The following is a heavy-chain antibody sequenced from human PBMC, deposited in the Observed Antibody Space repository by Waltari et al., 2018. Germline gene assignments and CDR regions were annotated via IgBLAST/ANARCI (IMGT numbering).Heavy chain of an antibody. CDR1: GGSISRGGYS. J-gene: IGHJ6*03. CDR3: ARGGDDPEQYYYYYYMDV. CDR2: IYHSGST. D-gene: IGHD4-17*01. V-gene: IGHV4-30-2*01. Sequence: QLQLQESGSGLVKPSQTLSLTCAVSGGSISRGGYSWSWIRQPPGKGLEWIGYIYHSGSTYYADSVKGRFTISRDNSKNSLYLQMNSLRAEDTALYYCARGGDDPEQYYYYYYMDVWGKGTTVTVSS.